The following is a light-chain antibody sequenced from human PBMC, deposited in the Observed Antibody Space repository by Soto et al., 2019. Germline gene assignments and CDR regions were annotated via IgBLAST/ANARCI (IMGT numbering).Light chain of an antibody. CDR2: EDN. V-gene: IGLV6-57*04. CDR3: QSYDSSNVV. J-gene: IGLJ2*01. CDR1: SGSIASNY. Sequence: NFMLTQPHSVSESPGKTVTISCTRSSGSIASNYVQWYQQRPGSAPTTVIYEDNQRPSGVPDRFSGSIDSSSNSASLTISGLKTEDEADYYCQSYDSSNVVFGGG.